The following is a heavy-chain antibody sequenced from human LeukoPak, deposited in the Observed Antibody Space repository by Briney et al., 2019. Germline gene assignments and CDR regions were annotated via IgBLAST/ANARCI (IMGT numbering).Heavy chain of an antibody. CDR1: GFTVSSNY. CDR3: ARVRDGYNSGAFDI. J-gene: IGHJ3*02. D-gene: IGHD5-24*01. Sequence: PGGSLRLSCAASGFTVSSNYMSWVRQAPGKGLEWVSVIYSGGSTYYADSVKGRFTISRDNSKNTLYLQMNSLRAEDTAVYYCARVRDGYNSGAFDIWGQGTMVTVSS. CDR2: IYSGGST. V-gene: IGHV3-53*01.